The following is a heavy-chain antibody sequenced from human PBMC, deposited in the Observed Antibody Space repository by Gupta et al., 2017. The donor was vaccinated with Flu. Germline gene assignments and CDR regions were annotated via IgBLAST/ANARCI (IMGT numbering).Heavy chain of an antibody. CDR2: ISDDGSNK. D-gene: IGHD4-17*01. CDR1: GFTFSSYG. J-gene: IGHJ4*02. V-gene: IGHV3-30*18. Sequence: QVQLVESGGGVVQPGRSLRLSCAASGFTFSSYGMHWVRHAPGKGLEWVAVISDDGSNKYYADSVKGRFTISRDNSKNTLSLQMKSLRAEDTAVYYCAKDPYGGTGSFDYWGQGTLVTVSS. CDR3: AKDPYGGTGSFDY.